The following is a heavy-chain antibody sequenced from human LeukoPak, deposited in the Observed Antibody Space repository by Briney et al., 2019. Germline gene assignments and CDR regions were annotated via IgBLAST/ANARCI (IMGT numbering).Heavy chain of an antibody. CDR2: INHSGST. Sequence: RTSETLSLTCAVYGGSFSGYYWSWIREPPGKGLEWIGEINHSGSTNYNPSLKSRVTISVDTSKNQFSLKLSSVTAADTAVYYCARGAGRYCSGGSCKPLDYWGQGTLVTVSS. CDR1: GGSFSGYY. J-gene: IGHJ4*02. V-gene: IGHV4-34*01. CDR3: ARGAGRYCSGGSCKPLDY. D-gene: IGHD2-15*01.